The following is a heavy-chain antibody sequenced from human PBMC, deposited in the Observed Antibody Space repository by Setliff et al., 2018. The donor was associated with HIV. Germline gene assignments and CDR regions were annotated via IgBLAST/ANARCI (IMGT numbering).Heavy chain of an antibody. CDR3: ARDAPGYSHVLDF. CDR1: GFTFNNYA. Sequence: PGGSLRLSCAASGFTFNNYAMGWVRQAPGKGLEWVSAINDRGDYIYYADFARGRFTISRDSSKNTLYQQMNSLRAEDTALYFCARDAPGYSHVLDFWGQGTLVTVSS. CDR2: INDRGDYI. V-gene: IGHV3-23*01. D-gene: IGHD5-18*01. J-gene: IGHJ4*02.